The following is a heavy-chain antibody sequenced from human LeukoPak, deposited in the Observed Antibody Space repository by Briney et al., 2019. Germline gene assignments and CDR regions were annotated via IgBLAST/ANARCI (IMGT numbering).Heavy chain of an antibody. CDR1: GFTVSSNY. D-gene: IGHD3-16*01. V-gene: IGHV3-53*01. CDR3: AAGEVGWNYFDY. J-gene: IGHJ4*02. Sequence: GGSLRLSCAASGFTVSSNYMSWVRQAPGKGLEWVPVIYSGGSTYYADSVKGRFTISRDNSKNTLYLQMNSLRAEDTAVYYCAAGEVGWNYFDYWGQGPLVTVSS. CDR2: IYSGGST.